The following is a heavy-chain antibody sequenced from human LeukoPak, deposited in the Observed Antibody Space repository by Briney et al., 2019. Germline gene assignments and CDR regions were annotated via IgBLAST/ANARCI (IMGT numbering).Heavy chain of an antibody. D-gene: IGHD1-26*01. CDR3: ARELSGSFYDFAY. CDR1: GFTFGDYA. Sequence: PGGSLRLSCTASGFTFGDYAMSWVRQAPGKGLEWVGFIITKAYGGTTEYAASVKGRFTISRDDSKSIVYLQMNSLKTEDTAVYYCARELSGSFYDFAYWGQGSLVTVSS. V-gene: IGHV3-49*04. CDR2: IITKAYGGTT. J-gene: IGHJ4*02.